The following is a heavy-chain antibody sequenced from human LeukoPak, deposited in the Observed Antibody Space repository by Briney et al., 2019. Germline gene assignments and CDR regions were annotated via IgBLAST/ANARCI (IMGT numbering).Heavy chain of an antibody. D-gene: IGHD3-3*01. CDR2: INAGNGNT. V-gene: IGHV1-3*01. CDR1: GYTFTSYA. J-gene: IGHJ5*02. Sequence: ASVKVSCKASGYTFTSYAMHWVRQAPGQRLEWMGWINAGNGNTKYSQKFQGRVTMTRDTSTSTVYMELSSLRSEDTAVYYCARGCLRFLEWSPFDPWGQGTLVTVSS. CDR3: ARGCLRFLEWSPFDP.